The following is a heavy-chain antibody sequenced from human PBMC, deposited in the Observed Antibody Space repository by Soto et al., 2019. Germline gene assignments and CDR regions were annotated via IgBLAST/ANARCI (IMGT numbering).Heavy chain of an antibody. V-gene: IGHV4-28*01. CDR1: GYSISSSNW. D-gene: IGHD2-15*01. J-gene: IGHJ5*02. CDR3: ARTAPLYCSGGSCYANWFDP. Sequence: QVQLQESGPGLVKPSDTLSLICAVSGYSISSSNWWGWIRQPPGKGLEWIGYIYYSGSTYYNPSLKSRVTTSVDKSKNQFSLKLSSVTAVDTAVYYCARTAPLYCSGGSCYANWFDPWGQGTLVTVSS. CDR2: IYYSGST.